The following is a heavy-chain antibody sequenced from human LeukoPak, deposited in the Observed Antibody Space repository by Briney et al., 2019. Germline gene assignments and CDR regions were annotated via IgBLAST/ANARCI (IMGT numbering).Heavy chain of an antibody. V-gene: IGHV4-31*03. CDR1: GGSISSGGYY. J-gene: IGHJ6*02. Sequence: SETLSLTCTVSGGSISSGGYYWSWICQHPGKGLEWIGYIYYSGSTYYNPSLKSRVTISVDTSKNQFSLKLSSVTAADTAVYYCARDYGDNYYYYGMDVWGQGTTVTVSS. CDR2: IYYSGST. D-gene: IGHD4-17*01. CDR3: ARDYGDNYYYYGMDV.